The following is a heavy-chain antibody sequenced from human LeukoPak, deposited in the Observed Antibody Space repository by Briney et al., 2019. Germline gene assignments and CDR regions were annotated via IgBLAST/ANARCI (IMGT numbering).Heavy chain of an antibody. CDR3: AGRRSSGWYAY. CDR2: ISGSGGST. CDR1: GFTFSSYA. D-gene: IGHD6-19*01. J-gene: IGHJ4*02. Sequence: GGSLRLSCAASGFTFSSYAMSWVRQAPGKGLEWVSAISGSGGSTYYADSVKGRFLIFRDTSKNTVDLQMNSLRVEDTAVYYCAGRRSSGWYAYWGQGTLVTVSS. V-gene: IGHV3-23*01.